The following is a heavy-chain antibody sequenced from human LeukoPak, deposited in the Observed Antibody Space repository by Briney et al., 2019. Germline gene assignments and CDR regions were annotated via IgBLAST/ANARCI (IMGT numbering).Heavy chain of an antibody. V-gene: IGHV4-38-2*02. CDR2: IYHSGTT. J-gene: IGHJ6*03. Sequence: SETLSLTCTVSGYSISSAYYWGWSRQPPGKGLERIGSIYHSGTTYYNPSLKSRVTISVDMSKNQFSLKLSSVTAADTAVYYCARVCSGWYNYYYYYMDVWGKGTTVTVSS. CDR1: GYSISSAYY. CDR3: ARVCSGWYNYYYYYMDV. D-gene: IGHD6-19*01.